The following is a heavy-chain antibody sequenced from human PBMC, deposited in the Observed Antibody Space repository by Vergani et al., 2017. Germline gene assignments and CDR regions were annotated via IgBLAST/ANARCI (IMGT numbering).Heavy chain of an antibody. CDR1: GGSISSYY. CDR3: ARDDLGHYYYYMDV. D-gene: IGHD3-3*01. J-gene: IGHJ6*03. CDR2: IYYSGST. V-gene: IGHV4-59*01. Sequence: QVQLQESGPGLVKPSETLSLTCTVSGGSISSYYWSWIRQPPGKGLEWIGYIYYSGSTNYNPSLKSRVTISVDTSKDQCSLKLSSVTAADTAVYYCARDDLGHYYYYMDVWGKGTTVTGSS.